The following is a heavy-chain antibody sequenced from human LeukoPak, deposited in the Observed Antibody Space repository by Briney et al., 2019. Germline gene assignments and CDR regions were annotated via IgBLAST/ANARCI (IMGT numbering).Heavy chain of an antibody. Sequence: SSVKVSCKVSGYTLTELSMHWVRQAPGKGLEWMGGFDPEDGETIYAQKFQGRVTMTRDTSISTAYMELSRLRSDDTAVYYCARVETHGSTIFGVAEYYYYMDVWGKGTTVTVSS. CDR2: FDPEDGET. J-gene: IGHJ6*03. CDR3: ARVETHGSTIFGVAEYYYYMDV. D-gene: IGHD3-3*01. V-gene: IGHV1-24*01. CDR1: GYTLTELS.